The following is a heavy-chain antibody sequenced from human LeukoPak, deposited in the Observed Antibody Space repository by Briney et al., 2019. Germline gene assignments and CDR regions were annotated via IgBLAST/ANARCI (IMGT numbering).Heavy chain of an antibody. V-gene: IGHV3-74*01. CDR1: GFTFSSYW. J-gene: IGHJ5*02. CDR3: ARDRPHNWFDP. CDR2: IDIDGSST. Sequence: PGGSLRLSCAASGFTFSSYWMHWVRQAPGKGLVWVSRIDIDGSSTTYVDSVKGRFTISRDNAKNTLYLQMNNLRAEDTAVYYCARDRPHNWFDPWGQGTLVTVSS.